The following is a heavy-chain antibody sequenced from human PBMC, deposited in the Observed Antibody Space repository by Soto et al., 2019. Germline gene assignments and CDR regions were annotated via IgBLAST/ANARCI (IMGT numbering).Heavy chain of an antibody. CDR3: AREGSYSAYNFAHGIQLWSFDF. J-gene: IGHJ4*02. Sequence: SETLSLTCTVSGGSINTFYWSWVRQPAGKGLEWIVRIFSSGSTSFNPSLESRVAMSVDTSKNHFSLNLSSVTAADMAVYYCAREGSYSAYNFAHGIQLWSFDFWGQGALVTVSS. CDR1: GGSINTFY. D-gene: IGHD5-12*01. V-gene: IGHV4-4*07. CDR2: IFSSGST.